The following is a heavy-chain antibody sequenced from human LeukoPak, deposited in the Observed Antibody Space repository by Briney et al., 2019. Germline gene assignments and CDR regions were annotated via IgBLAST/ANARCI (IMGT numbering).Heavy chain of an antibody. D-gene: IGHD7-27*01. CDR1: GASLTIYY. Sequence: SETLSLTCSVSGASLTIYYWNWIRQPAGKGLEWIGRYASGTTAHNPSLKSHFTMSIDTSKNQISMKLTSVTAADTAAYYCATGDHSFDNWGQGILVTVTP. CDR2: YASGTT. CDR3: ATGDHSFDN. V-gene: IGHV4-4*07. J-gene: IGHJ4*02.